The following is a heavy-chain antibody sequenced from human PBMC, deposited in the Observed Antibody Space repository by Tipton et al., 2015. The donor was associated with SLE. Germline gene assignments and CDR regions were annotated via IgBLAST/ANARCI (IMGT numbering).Heavy chain of an antibody. CDR3: ARQEYYYGSGSYYNAGAFDY. D-gene: IGHD3-10*01. V-gene: IGHV4-4*08. CDR1: GGSLSSYY. Sequence: TLSLTCTVSGGSLSSYYWSWIRQSPEKGLEWTGFIYTTGFTNYNPSLKSRVTIYVDTSKNQFSLKLSSVTAADTAVYYCARQEYYYGSGSYYNAGAFDYWGQGTLVTVSS. CDR2: IYTTGFT. J-gene: IGHJ4*02.